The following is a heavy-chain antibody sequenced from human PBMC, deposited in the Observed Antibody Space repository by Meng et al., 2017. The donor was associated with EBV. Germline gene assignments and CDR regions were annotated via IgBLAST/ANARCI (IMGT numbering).Heavy chain of an antibody. CDR1: GFTLRSYS. CDR2: ISSNSIDI. J-gene: IGHJ4*02. CDR3: ARDRTSNRFDY. D-gene: IGHD2-8*01. Sequence: EVQLEESGGGLVKPGESLRLSCAASGFTLRSYSMNWVRLAPGKGLEWVSSISSNSIDIYYADLVKGRFTISRDNAKNSLFLQMSSLRAEDTAVYYCARDRTSNRFDYWGQGTLVTVSS. V-gene: IGHV3-21*01.